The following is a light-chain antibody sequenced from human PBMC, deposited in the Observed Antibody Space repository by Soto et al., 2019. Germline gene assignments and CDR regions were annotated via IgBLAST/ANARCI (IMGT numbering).Light chain of an antibody. CDR2: EVS. V-gene: IGLV2-14*03. CDR3: SSYTTSTTVV. CDR1: SSDVGGYNF. Sequence: QSALTQPASVFGSPGQSSTFSCTGTSSDVGGYNFVSWYQQHPGKAPKLMIYEVSRRPSGVSNRFSGSKSGNTASLTISGLQPEDEADYYCSSYTTSTTVVFGTGTKVTVL. J-gene: IGLJ1*01.